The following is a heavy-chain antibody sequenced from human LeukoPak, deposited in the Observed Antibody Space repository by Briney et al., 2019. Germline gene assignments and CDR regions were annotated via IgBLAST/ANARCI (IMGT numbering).Heavy chain of an antibody. CDR2: IYYSGST. Sequence: PSETLSLTCTVSGGSISGTYYWSWIRQHPGKGLEWIGYIYYSGSTYYNPSLKSRVTISVDTSKNQFSLKLSSVTAADTAVYYCARDRYRYCSSTSCYSYYYYYGMDVWGQGTTVTVSS. D-gene: IGHD2-2*02. V-gene: IGHV4-31*03. CDR1: GGSISGTYY. J-gene: IGHJ6*02. CDR3: ARDRYRYCSSTSCYSYYYYYGMDV.